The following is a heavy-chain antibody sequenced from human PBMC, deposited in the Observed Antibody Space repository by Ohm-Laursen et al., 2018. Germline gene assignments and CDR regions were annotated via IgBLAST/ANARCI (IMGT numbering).Heavy chain of an antibody. J-gene: IGHJ6*02. V-gene: IGHV4-4*07. CDR1: GASISSYY. CDR3: ARHLPLPPPYHFYFYGMDV. D-gene: IGHD2-15*01. Sequence: SETLSLTCAVSGASISSYYWNWTRQPAGKGLEWIGRIYTSGSTNYNPSPKSRVTMSVDTSKNQFSLKLSSVTAADTAVYYCARHLPLPPPYHFYFYGMDVWGQGTTVTVSS. CDR2: IYTSGST.